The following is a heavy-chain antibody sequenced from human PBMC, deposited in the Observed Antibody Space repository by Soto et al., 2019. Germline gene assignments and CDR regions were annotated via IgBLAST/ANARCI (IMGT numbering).Heavy chain of an antibody. CDR3: ASYDYGGLDY. J-gene: IGHJ4*02. V-gene: IGHV4-59*01. Sequence: SETLSLTCTVSGGSISGYYWSWIRQPPGKGLEWIGYIYYSGSTNYNPSLKSRVTISVDTSKNQFSLKLSSVTAADTAVYYCASYDYGGLDYWGQGTLVTISS. D-gene: IGHD4-17*01. CDR2: IYYSGST. CDR1: GGSISGYY.